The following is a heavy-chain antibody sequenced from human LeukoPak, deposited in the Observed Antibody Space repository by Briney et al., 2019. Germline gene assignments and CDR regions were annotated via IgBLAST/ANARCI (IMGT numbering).Heavy chain of an antibody. CDR1: GSTFSDYY. D-gene: IGHD3-10*01. CDR2: ISSGGDTI. J-gene: IGHJ4*02. Sequence: GGSLRLSCAASGSTFSDYYMNWIRQAPGKGLEWVSYISSGGDTIYYADFVKGRFTISRDNAKNSLYLQMSSLRAEDTAVYYCAREYTSGTYYTDYWGQGTLVTVSS. V-gene: IGHV3-11*01. CDR3: AREYTSGTYYTDY.